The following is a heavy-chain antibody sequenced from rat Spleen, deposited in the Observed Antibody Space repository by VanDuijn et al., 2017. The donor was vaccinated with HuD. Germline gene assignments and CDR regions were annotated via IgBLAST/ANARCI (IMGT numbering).Heavy chain of an antibody. CDR3: TRAYPGPRGDY. V-gene: IGHV5-20*01. Sequence: EVQLVESDGGLVQPGRSLKLSCAASGFTFSDYYMAWVRQAPTKGLEWVASISYDGLVPYYRDSVKGRCTISRDNSESTLYLQMDSLRSEDTATYYCTRAYPGPRGDYWGQGVMVTVSS. CDR1: GFTFSDYY. CDR2: ISYDGLVP. D-gene: IGHD1-4*01. J-gene: IGHJ2*01.